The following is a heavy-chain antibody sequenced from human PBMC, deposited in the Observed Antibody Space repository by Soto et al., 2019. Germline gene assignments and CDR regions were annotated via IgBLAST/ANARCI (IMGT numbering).Heavy chain of an antibody. J-gene: IGHJ4*02. CDR1: GGTFSSYA. V-gene: IGHV1-69*01. CDR3: ARSLELEWSGKFDY. CDR2: IIPIFGTA. Sequence: QVQLVQSGAEVKKPGSSVKVSCKASGGTFSSYAISWVRQAPGQGLEWMGGIIPIFGTANYAQKFQGRVTITADESTSTADMELSSLRSEDTAVYYCARSLELEWSGKFDYWGQGTLVTVSS. D-gene: IGHD3-3*01.